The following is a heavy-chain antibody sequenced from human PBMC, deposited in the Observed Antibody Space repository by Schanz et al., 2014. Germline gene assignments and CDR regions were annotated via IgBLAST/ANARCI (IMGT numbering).Heavy chain of an antibody. CDR1: GGTFSSST. V-gene: IGHV1-69*08. D-gene: IGHD3-9*01. J-gene: IGHJ6*01. Sequence: QVQLVQSGAEAKKPGSSVKVSCKASGGTFSSSTLTWVRQAPGQGLEWMGRIIPILDKTNYAQKFQGRVTMTADKSTSTVYMEVSGLRSEDTAVYYCAKVDRTRYYAMDVSGQGTTVTVSS. CDR3: AKVDRTRYYAMDV. CDR2: IIPILDKT.